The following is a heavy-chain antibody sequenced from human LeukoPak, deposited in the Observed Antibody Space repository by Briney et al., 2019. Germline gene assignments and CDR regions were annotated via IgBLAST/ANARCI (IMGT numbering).Heavy chain of an antibody. J-gene: IGHJ4*02. CDR3: ARERGHCSSTSCYTGNDY. V-gene: IGHV3-21*01. D-gene: IGHD2-2*02. CDR2: IISSSSYI. CDR1: GFTFISYS. Sequence: GGSLRLSCAASGFTFISYSMNWVRQAPGKGLEGVSSIISSSSYIYYADSVKGRFTISRDNAKNSLYLQMNSLRAEGTAVYYCARERGHCSSTSCYTGNDYWGQGTLVTVSS.